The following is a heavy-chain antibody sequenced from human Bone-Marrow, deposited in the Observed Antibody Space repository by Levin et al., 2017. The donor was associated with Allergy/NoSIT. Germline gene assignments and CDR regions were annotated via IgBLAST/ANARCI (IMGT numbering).Heavy chain of an antibody. J-gene: IGHJ4*02. CDR3: ARDRLVSSGYFLTTDY. D-gene: IGHD3-22*01. CDR2: VSNDGGIK. CDR1: GFAFTSFA. V-gene: IGHV3-30*02. Sequence: LAGGSLRLSCSTSGFAFTSFAMHWVRQAPGKGPEWVAIVSNDGGIKYYTDSVQGRFTISRDNPKKTLYLQMNSLRVEDTAFYFCARDRLVSSGYFLTTDYWGQGILVAVSS.